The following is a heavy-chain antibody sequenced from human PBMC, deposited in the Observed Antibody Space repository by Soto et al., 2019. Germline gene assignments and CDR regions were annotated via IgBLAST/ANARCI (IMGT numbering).Heavy chain of an antibody. CDR2: IIPIFDTA. CDR1: GGTFSDFT. J-gene: IGHJ6*02. CDR3: ARNGTPTGYSYVLDV. Sequence: QVQLVQSGAELRKPGSSVKVSCKASGGTFSDFTINWVRQAPGQRLEWMGGIIPIFDTANYAEKFQGRVTITADESTSTSFMEVSSLRSEDTAVYYCARNGTPTGYSYVLDVWGQGTMVTVSS. D-gene: IGHD1-1*01. V-gene: IGHV1-69*01.